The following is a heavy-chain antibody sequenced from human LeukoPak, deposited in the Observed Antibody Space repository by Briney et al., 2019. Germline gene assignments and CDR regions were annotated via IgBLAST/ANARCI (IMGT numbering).Heavy chain of an antibody. Sequence: GASVKVSCKASGGTFSSYAISWVRQAPGQGLEWMGGIIPIFGTANYAQKFQGRVTITTDESTSTAYMELSSLRSEDTAVYYCAGILYCSGGSCYFISGAFDIWGQGTMVTVSS. V-gene: IGHV1-69*05. CDR3: AGILYCSGGSCYFISGAFDI. CDR1: GGTFSSYA. D-gene: IGHD2-15*01. J-gene: IGHJ3*02. CDR2: IIPIFGTA.